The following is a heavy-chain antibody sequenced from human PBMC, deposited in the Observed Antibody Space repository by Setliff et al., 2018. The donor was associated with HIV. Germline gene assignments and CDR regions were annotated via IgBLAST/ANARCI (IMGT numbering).Heavy chain of an antibody. CDR1: GGSLSGYH. CDR3: ARGGGYDRSGYYPFDY. Sequence: SETLSLTCAVYGGSLSGYHWSWIRQSPAKGLEWIGEINHSGSTNYNPSLKSRVTMSVDTSKNQFPLKLSSVTAADTAVYYCARGGGYDRSGYYPFDYWGQGTPVTVSS. J-gene: IGHJ4*02. D-gene: IGHD3-22*01. CDR2: INHSGST. V-gene: IGHV4-34*01.